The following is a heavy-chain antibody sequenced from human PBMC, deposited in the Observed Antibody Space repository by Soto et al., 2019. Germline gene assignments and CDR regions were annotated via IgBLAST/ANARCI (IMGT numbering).Heavy chain of an antibody. D-gene: IGHD6-13*01. CDR3: ARSDGSRWSPFDY. CDR1: GFTFSSYS. Sequence: DVQVEESGGGLVNPGGSLRLSCAASGFTFSSYSINWVRQAPGKGLEWVSSVSPIGDYVYFADSVQGRFTVSRDNAKNSLYLYMNSLRAEDTAVYYCARSDGSRWSPFDYWGQGTLVTVSS. CDR2: VSPIGDYV. J-gene: IGHJ4*02. V-gene: IGHV3-21*01.